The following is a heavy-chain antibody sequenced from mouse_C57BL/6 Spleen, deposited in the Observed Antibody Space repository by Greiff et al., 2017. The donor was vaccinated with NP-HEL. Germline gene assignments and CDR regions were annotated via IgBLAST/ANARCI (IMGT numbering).Heavy chain of an antibody. Sequence: QVQLQQPGAELVKPGASVKVSCKASGYTFTTYWMHWVKQRPGQGLEWIVRIHPSDSDTNYNQKFKGKATLTVDKSSSTAYMQLSSLTSEDSAVYDCAMSIDDYDGVWFAYWGQGTLVTVSA. CDR3: AMSIDDYDGVWFAY. CDR2: IHPSDSDT. CDR1: GYTFTTYW. V-gene: IGHV1-74*01. D-gene: IGHD2-4*01. J-gene: IGHJ3*01.